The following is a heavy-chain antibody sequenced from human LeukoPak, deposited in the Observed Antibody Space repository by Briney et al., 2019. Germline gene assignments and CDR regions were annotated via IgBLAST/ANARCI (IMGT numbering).Heavy chain of an antibody. CDR1: GYSFTTYG. CDR3: AKEAHPLSSGGNYFDY. V-gene: IGHV1-69*06. J-gene: IGHJ4*02. Sequence: GASVKVSCKSSGYSFTTYGITWVRQAPGQRLEWLGGIIPISGTTIYAHTFQGRVTITADKFTKTAYMDIHSLTSDDTAVYYCAKEAHPLSSGGNYFDYWGQGMLLTVSS. CDR2: IIPISGTT. D-gene: IGHD2-15*01.